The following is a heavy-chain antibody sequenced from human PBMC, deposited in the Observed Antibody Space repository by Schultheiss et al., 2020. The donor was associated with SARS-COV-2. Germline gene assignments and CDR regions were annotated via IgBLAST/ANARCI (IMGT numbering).Heavy chain of an antibody. Sequence: GESLKISCAASGFTFSSYSMNWVRQAPGKGLEWVSSISSSSSYIYYADSVKGRFTISRDNAKNSLYLQMNSLRAEDTALYHCARLVVTTWDYWGQGTLVTVSS. V-gene: IGHV3-21*04. CDR2: ISSSSSYI. CDR3: ARLVVTTWDY. CDR1: GFTFSSYS. J-gene: IGHJ4*02. D-gene: IGHD2-21*02.